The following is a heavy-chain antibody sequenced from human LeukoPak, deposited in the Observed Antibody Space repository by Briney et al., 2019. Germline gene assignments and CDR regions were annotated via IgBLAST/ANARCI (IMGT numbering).Heavy chain of an antibody. V-gene: IGHV4-59*08. Sequence: SETLSLTCTVSGGSISSYYWSWIRQPPGKGLEWIGYIYYSRSTNYNPSLKSRVTISVDASKNQFSLKLSSVTAADTAVYYCARHRFGSVSYYTSDDAFDIWGQGTMVTVSS. CDR1: GGSISSYY. CDR2: IYYSRST. D-gene: IGHD3-10*01. CDR3: ARHRFGSVSYYTSDDAFDI. J-gene: IGHJ3*02.